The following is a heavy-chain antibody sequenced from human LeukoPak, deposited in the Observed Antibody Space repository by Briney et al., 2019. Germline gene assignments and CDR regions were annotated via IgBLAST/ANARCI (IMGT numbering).Heavy chain of an antibody. J-gene: IGHJ5*02. CDR1: GFSFSSFS. D-gene: IGHD2-15*01. V-gene: IGHV3-30*02. Sequence: GGSLRLSCAASGFSFSSFSMNWVRQAPGKGLEWVAFIRYDGSNKYYADSVKGRFTISRDNAKNSLYLQMNSLRAEDTAVYYCARDGLRIGGNNWFDPWGQGTLVTVSS. CDR3: ARDGLRIGGNNWFDP. CDR2: IRYDGSNK.